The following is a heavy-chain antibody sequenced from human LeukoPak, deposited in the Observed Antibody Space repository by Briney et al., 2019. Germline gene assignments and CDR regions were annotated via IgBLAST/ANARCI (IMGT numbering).Heavy chain of an antibody. V-gene: IGHV3-30*02. CDR3: AKQMVERHHDYYMDV. CDR2: IQDDESNK. CDR1: GFIFSSFG. J-gene: IGHJ6*03. D-gene: IGHD2-15*01. Sequence: GGSLRLSCAASGFIFSSFGMHWVRQHPGEGLEWLAFIQDDESNKFYADSVKGRFTISRDNSKNTLFLQMNSLRPEDTALYYCAKQMVERHHDYYMDVWGKGTTVTVPS.